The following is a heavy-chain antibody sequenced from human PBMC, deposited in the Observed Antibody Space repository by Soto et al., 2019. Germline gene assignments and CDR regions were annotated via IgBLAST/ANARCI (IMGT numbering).Heavy chain of an antibody. CDR1: GYSIASGNY. CDR3: ARTFDYYGMDV. CDR2: IYHAGSV. J-gene: IGHJ6*02. Sequence: SETLSLTCAVSGYSIASGNYWAWIRQSPGKGLEWIGSIYHAGSVYYNPSLNSRVAVSLDTSKNHFSLKLTSVTAADTAVYYCARTFDYYGMDVWGHRTTVPFSS. V-gene: IGHV4-38-2*01.